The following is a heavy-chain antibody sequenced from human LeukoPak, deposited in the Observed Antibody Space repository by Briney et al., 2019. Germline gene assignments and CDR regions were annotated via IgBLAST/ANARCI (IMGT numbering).Heavy chain of an antibody. CDR3: ARSHCGGDCYFTYYFDY. CDR2: INAGNGNT. Sequence: GASVKVSCKASGYTSTSYAMHWVRQAPGQRLEWMGWINAGNGNTKYSQKFQGRVTITRDTSASTAYMELSSLRSEDTAVYYCARSHCGGDCYFTYYFDYWGQGTLVTVSS. J-gene: IGHJ4*02. V-gene: IGHV1-3*01. D-gene: IGHD2-21*02. CDR1: GYTSTSYA.